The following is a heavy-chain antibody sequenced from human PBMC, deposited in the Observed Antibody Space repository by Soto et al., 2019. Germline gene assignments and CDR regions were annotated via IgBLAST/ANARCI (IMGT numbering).Heavy chain of an antibody. Sequence: GASVKVSCKASGYTFTTYGITWVRQAPGQGLEWMGYITTYKGDTNYAQKFQGRVTMTTDTSTSTAYMELRGLTSDDTAMYYCARRIYYLDFWGQGTPVTVSS. D-gene: IGHD3-3*02. CDR2: ITTYKGDT. J-gene: IGHJ4*02. V-gene: IGHV1-18*04. CDR3: ARRIYYLDF. CDR1: GYTFTTYG.